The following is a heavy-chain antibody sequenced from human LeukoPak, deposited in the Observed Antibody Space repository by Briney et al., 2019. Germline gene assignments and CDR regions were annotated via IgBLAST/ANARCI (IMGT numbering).Heavy chain of an antibody. D-gene: IGHD1-26*01. V-gene: IGHV3-7*01. CDR3: ARDLDGWESYFDY. CDR1: GFTFSSYW. CDR2: IKQDGSEK. J-gene: IGHJ4*02. Sequence: PGGSLRLSCVAPGFTFSSYWMSWVRQAPGKGLEWVANIKQDGSEKYYVDSVKGRFTISRDNAKNSLFLQMHSLRAEDTAVYYCARDLDGWESYFDYWGQGTLVTVSS.